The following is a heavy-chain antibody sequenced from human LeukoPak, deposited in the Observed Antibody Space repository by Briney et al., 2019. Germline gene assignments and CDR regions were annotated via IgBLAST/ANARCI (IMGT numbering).Heavy chain of an antibody. CDR1: GGSISSGGYY. CDR2: IYYSGST. V-gene: IGHV4-31*03. D-gene: IGHD3-10*01. CDR3: ARGYYYGSGSPFDY. J-gene: IGHJ4*02. Sequence: PSQTLSLTCTVSGGSISSGGYYWSWIRQHPGKGLECIGYIYYSGSTYYNPSLKSRVTISVDTFKNQFSLKLSSVTAADTAVYYCARGYYYGSGSPFDYWGQGTLVTFSS.